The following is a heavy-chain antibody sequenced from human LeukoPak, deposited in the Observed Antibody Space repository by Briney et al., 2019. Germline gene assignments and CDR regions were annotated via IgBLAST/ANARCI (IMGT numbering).Heavy chain of an antibody. CDR2: IYYSGST. CDR1: GGSISSYY. D-gene: IGHD6-13*01. J-gene: IGHJ4*02. Sequence: SETLTLTCTVSGGSISSYYWSWIRQPPGKGLEWIGYIYYSGSTNYNPSLKSRVTISVDTSKNQFSLKLSSVTAADTAVYYCAGERIAAAGTPYFDYWGQGTLLTVSS. V-gene: IGHV4-59*08. CDR3: AGERIAAAGTPYFDY.